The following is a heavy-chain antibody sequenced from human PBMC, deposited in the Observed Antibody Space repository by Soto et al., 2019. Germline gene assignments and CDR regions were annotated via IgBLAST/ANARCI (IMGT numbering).Heavy chain of an antibody. CDR1: GGSISSYY. Sequence: QAQLQESGPGLVKPSETLSLTCTVSGGSISSYYWSWIRQPPGKGLEWIGYIYYSGSTNYNPSLXGXAXIXXDTSKNQFSLKLSSVTAADTAVYYCARRYGSCFDYWGQGTLVTVSS. CDR2: IYYSGST. CDR3: ARRYGSCFDY. J-gene: IGHJ4*02. V-gene: IGHV4-59*08. D-gene: IGHD5-18*01.